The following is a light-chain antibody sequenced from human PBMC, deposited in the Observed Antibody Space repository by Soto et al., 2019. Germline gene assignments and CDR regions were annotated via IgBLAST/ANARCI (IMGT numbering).Light chain of an antibody. CDR2: GVS. V-gene: IGKV3-20*01. CDR1: QSVSSNY. CDR3: QQYGSSPFT. Sequence: EIVLTQSPGTLSLSPGERATLSCRASQSVSSNYLAWYQQKPGQAPRLLIYGVSGRATGIPDRFSSSGSGKDFRLTISRLEPEDVAVYLCQQYGSSPFTFGPGTKVDIK. J-gene: IGKJ3*01.